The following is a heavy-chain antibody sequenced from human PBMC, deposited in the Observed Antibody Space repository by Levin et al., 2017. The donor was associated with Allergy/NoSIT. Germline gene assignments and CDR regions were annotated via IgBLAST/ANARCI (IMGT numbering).Heavy chain of an antibody. CDR2: ISGSVGST. CDR1: GFTFRSYA. Sequence: LSLTCAASGFTFRSYAMSWVRQAPGKGLEWVSTISGSVGSTYYADSVKGRFTISRDNSKNTLYLQMNSLRAEDTALYHCAKNASEQQLPKNLFSGWSSIQRYCCDYWGQGTLVTVSS. J-gene: IGHJ4*02. CDR3: AKNASEQQLPKNLFSGWSSIQRYCCDY. V-gene: IGHV3-23*01. D-gene: IGHD6-13*01.